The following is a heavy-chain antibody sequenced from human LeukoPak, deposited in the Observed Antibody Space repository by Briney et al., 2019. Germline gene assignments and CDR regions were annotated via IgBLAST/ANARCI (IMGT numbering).Heavy chain of an antibody. D-gene: IGHD3-10*01. J-gene: IGHJ6*04. V-gene: IGHV3-30*04. CDR2: ISYDGSNK. Sequence: SGGSLRLSCAASGFTFSSYAMHWVRQAPGKGLEWVAVISYDGSNKYYADSVKDRFTISRDNSKNTLYLQMNSLRAEDTAVYYCARDEWFGELMNYYYYGMDVWGKGTTVTVSS. CDR3: ARDEWFGELMNYYYYGMDV. CDR1: GFTFSSYA.